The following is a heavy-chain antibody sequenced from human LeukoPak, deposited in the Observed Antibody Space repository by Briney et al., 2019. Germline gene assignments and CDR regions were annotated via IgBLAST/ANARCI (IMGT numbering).Heavy chain of an antibody. Sequence: GGSLRLSCAASGFTFSSYGMSWVRQAPGKGLEWVSTITYSGGNTYYADSVKGRFTISRDNSKNTLYLQMNSLRAEDTAVYYCAKDGTGCGGDCYSDYWGQGTLVTVSS. V-gene: IGHV3-23*01. CDR1: GFTFSSYG. CDR3: AKDGTGCGGDCYSDY. J-gene: IGHJ4*02. D-gene: IGHD2-21*02. CDR2: ITYSGGNT.